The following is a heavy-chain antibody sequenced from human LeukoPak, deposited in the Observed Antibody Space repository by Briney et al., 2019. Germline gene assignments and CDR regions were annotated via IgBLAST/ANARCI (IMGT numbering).Heavy chain of an antibody. D-gene: IGHD6-13*01. J-gene: IGHJ4*02. CDR3: ARDTAAAGFDY. CDR1: GGSISSYY. CDR2: IYYSGST. V-gene: IGHV4-59*01. Sequence: SETLSLTCTVSGGSISSYYWSWIRQPPGKGLEWIGYIYYSGSTNYNPSLKSRVTISVDTTKNQFSLKLSSVTAADTAVYYCARDTAAAGFDYWGQGTLVTVSS.